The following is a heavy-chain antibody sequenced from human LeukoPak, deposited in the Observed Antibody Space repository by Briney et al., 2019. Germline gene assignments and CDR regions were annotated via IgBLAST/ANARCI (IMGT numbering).Heavy chain of an antibody. CDR3: ARDRYYDSSGYAY. Sequence: GGSLRLSCAASGFNVSNNYMSWVRQAPGKGLEWVSVIYSGGTTYYADSVKGRFTISRDNSKNTVYLQMNSLRAEDTAVYYCARDRYYDSSGYAYWGQGTLVTVSS. D-gene: IGHD3-22*01. CDR1: GFNVSNNY. V-gene: IGHV3-53*01. J-gene: IGHJ4*02. CDR2: IYSGGTT.